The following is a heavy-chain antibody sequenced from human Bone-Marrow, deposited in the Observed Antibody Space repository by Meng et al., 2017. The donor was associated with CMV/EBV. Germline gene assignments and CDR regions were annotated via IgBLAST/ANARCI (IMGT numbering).Heavy chain of an antibody. D-gene: IGHD3-22*01. J-gene: IGHJ6*02. CDR3: ARGESGYPLYYYYGMDV. CDR2: IYSGGST. Sequence: GESLKISCAASGFTVSSNYMSWARQAPGKGLEWVSVIYSGGSTYYADSVKGRFTISRDNSKNTLYLQMNSLRAEDTAVYYCARGESGYPLYYYYGMDVWGQGTTVTVSS. V-gene: IGHV3-53*01. CDR1: GFTVSSNY.